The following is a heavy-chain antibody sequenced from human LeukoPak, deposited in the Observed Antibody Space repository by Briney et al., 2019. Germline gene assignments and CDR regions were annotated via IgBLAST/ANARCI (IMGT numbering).Heavy chain of an antibody. CDR1: GYSFTSYW. CDR3: ARVDCSSTSCYAHGNWFDP. D-gene: IGHD2-2*01. V-gene: IGHV5-51*01. J-gene: IGHJ5*02. CDR2: IYPGDSDT. Sequence: GESLKISCKGSGYSFTSYWIGWVRQMPGKGLEWMGIIYPGDSDTRYSPSFQGQVTISADKSISTAYLQWSSLKASDTAMYYCARVDCSSTSCYAHGNWFDPWGQGTLVTVS.